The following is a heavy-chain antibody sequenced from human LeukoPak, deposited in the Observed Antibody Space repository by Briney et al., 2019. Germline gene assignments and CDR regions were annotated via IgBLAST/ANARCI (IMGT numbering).Heavy chain of an antibody. CDR2: IIPILGIA. J-gene: IGHJ4*02. CDR3: ARDRGPNTNIDY. D-gene: IGHD2-2*01. Sequence: EASVKVSCKASGGTFSSYAISWVRQAPGQGLEWMGRIIPILGIANYAQKFQGRVTMTRDTSTSTVYMELSSLRSEDTAVYYCARDRGPNTNIDYWGQGTLVTVSS. CDR1: GGTFSSYA. V-gene: IGHV1-69*04.